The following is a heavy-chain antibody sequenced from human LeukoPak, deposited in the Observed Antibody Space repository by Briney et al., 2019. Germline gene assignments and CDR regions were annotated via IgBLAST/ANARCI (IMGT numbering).Heavy chain of an antibody. Sequence: GGSLRLSCAASGFTFSSYAMSWVRQAPGKGLEWVSGISGSGGSTYYADPVKGRFAISRDNSKNTLYLQMNGLRAEDTAVYYCAKPLGNINTVAVAFDYWGQGTLVTVSS. CDR2: ISGSGGST. D-gene: IGHD6-19*01. J-gene: IGHJ4*02. V-gene: IGHV3-23*01. CDR3: AKPLGNINTVAVAFDY. CDR1: GFTFSSYA.